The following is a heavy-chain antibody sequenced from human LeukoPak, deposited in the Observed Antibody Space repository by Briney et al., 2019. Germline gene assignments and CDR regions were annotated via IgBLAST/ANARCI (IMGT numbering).Heavy chain of an antibody. J-gene: IGHJ3*02. CDR1: GYTFTDHW. CDR3: ARPAARQLWGVGYAFDI. D-gene: IGHD5-18*01. V-gene: IGHV5-51*01. CDR2: IYPGDSDT. Sequence: KGGESLKISCKASGYTFTDHWIGWVRQMPGKGLEWMGIIYPGDSDTRYSPSFQGQVTISADKSISTAYLQWRNLQAPDTAMYYCARPAARQLWGVGYAFDIWGQGTMVTVSS.